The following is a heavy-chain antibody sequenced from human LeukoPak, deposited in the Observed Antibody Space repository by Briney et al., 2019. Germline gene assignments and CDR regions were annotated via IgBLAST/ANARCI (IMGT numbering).Heavy chain of an antibody. Sequence: PGGSLRLSCASSGFTFSSYEMNWVRQAPGRGLDWVSYISSSGSTIYYADSVKGRFTISRDNAKNSLYLQMNSLRAEDTAVYYCARSYYGSGSYYPFDYWGQGTLVTVSS. J-gene: IGHJ4*02. CDR1: GFTFSSYE. CDR3: ARSYYGSGSYYPFDY. CDR2: ISSSGSTI. D-gene: IGHD3-10*01. V-gene: IGHV3-48*03.